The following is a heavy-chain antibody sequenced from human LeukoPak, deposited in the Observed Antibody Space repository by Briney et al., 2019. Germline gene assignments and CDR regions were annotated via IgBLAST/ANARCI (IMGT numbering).Heavy chain of an antibody. CDR2: IYYSGST. D-gene: IGHD1-26*01. CDR1: GGSISSYY. CDR3: ARGPRGARWFDP. J-gene: IGHJ5*02. V-gene: IGHV4-59*08. Sequence: SETLSLTCTVSGGSISSYYWSWIRQPPGKGLEWIGYIYYSGSTNYNPSLKSRVSISVDTSKNQYSLKLSSVTAADTAVYYCARGPRGARWFDPWGQGTLVTVSS.